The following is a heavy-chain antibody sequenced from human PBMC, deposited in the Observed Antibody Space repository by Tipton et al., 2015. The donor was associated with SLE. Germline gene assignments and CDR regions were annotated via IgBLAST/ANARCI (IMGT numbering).Heavy chain of an antibody. CDR2: IFYSGST. Sequence: TLSLTCTVSGGSISSGSYYWSWIRQPPGKGLEWIGYIFYSGSTNYNPSLKTRVTISIDTSKNQFSLKLTSMTAADTAMYYCTKGSVRADDYWGQGILVTVSS. CDR3: TKGSVRADDY. CDR1: GGSISSGSYY. J-gene: IGHJ4*02. V-gene: IGHV4-61*01.